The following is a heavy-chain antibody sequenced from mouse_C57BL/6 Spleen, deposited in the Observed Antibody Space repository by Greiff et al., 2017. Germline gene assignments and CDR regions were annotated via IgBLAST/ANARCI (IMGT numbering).Heavy chain of an antibody. CDR2: ISYDGSN. Sequence: VPLKESGPGLVKPSQSLSLTCSVTGYSITSGYYWNWIRQFPGNKLEWMGYISYDGSNNYNPSLKNRISITRDTSKNQFFLKLNSVTTEDTATYYCARDLLRGLFAYWGQGTLVTVSA. CDR3: ARDLLRGLFAY. CDR1: GYSITSGYY. D-gene: IGHD1-1*01. V-gene: IGHV3-6*01. J-gene: IGHJ3*01.